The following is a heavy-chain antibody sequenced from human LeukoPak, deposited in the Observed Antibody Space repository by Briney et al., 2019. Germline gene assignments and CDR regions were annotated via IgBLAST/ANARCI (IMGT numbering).Heavy chain of an antibody. CDR1: GESFSGYY. D-gene: IGHD6-6*01. Sequence: SETLSLTRAVYGESFSGYYWSWIRQPPGKGLEWIGEINHSGSTNYNPSLKSRVTISIDTSKSQFSLRLTSVTAADTAVYYCARLDAYSSSSNYYYYMDVWGKGTTVTVSS. V-gene: IGHV4-34*01. CDR3: ARLDAYSSSSNYYYYMDV. J-gene: IGHJ6*03. CDR2: INHSGST.